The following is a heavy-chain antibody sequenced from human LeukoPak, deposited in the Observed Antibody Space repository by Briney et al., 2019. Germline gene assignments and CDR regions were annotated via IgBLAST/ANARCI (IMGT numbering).Heavy chain of an antibody. J-gene: IGHJ4*02. CDR3: ARARRDGYNHPFDY. D-gene: IGHD5-24*01. V-gene: IGHV4-61*02. CDR2: IYTSGST. CDR1: GGSISSGSYY. Sequence: SEILSLTCTVSGGSISSGSYYWSWIRQPAGKGLEWIGRIYTSGSTNYNPSLKSRVTISVDTSKNQFSLKLSSVTAADTAVYYCARARRDGYNHPFDYWGQGTLVTVSS.